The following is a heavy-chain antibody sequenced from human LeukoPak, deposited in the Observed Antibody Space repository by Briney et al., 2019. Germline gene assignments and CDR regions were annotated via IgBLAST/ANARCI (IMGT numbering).Heavy chain of an antibody. Sequence: GGSLRLSCAASGFTFSSYSMNWVRQAPGKGLEWVSSISSSSSYIYYADSVKGRFTISRDNAKNSLYLQMNSLRAEDTAVYYCARECVGGSYDAFDIWGQGTMVTVSS. D-gene: IGHD1-26*01. CDR1: GFTFSSYS. CDR3: ARECVGGSYDAFDI. J-gene: IGHJ3*02. CDR2: ISSSSSYI. V-gene: IGHV3-21*01.